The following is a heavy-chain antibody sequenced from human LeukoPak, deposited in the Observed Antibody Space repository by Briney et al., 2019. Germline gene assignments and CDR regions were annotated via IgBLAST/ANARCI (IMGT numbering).Heavy chain of an antibody. CDR3: TRDLGVDTTMIFFDY. D-gene: IGHD5-18*01. CDR2: ISAYNGNR. J-gene: IGHJ4*02. CDR1: GYTFTIFG. V-gene: IGHV1-18*01. Sequence: ASVTVSFKGSGYTFTIFGISWVRQAPGQGLEWMGWISAYNGNRNYSQKLQGRVTITTDTSTSTAYMQIRSLRSADTAVYYCTRDLGVDTTMIFFDYWGQGSLVTVSS.